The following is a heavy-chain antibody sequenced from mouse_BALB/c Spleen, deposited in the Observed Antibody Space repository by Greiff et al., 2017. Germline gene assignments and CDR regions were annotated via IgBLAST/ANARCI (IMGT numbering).Heavy chain of an antibody. CDR2: IYPGSGST. V-gene: IGHV1-77*01. CDR3: ARTHYYGSSYGDY. Sequence: VMLVESGPELVKPGASVKMSCKASGYTFTDYVISWVKQRTGQGLEWIGEIYPGSGSTYYNEKFKGKATLTADKSSNTAYMQLSSLTSEDSAVYFCARTHYYGSSYGDYWGQGTTLTVSS. J-gene: IGHJ2*01. CDR1: GYTFTDYV. D-gene: IGHD1-1*01.